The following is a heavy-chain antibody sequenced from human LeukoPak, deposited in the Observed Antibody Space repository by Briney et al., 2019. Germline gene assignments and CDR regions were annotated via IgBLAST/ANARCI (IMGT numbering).Heavy chain of an antibody. CDR2: ISWNGGSI. D-gene: IGHD4-23*01. V-gene: IGHV3-9*01. Sequence: PGGSLRLSCAASGFTFDDYAMHWVRQAPGKGLEWVSGISWNGGSIDYTDSVKGRFTISRDNAKNSLYLQMNSLRAEDTAFYFCAKAGGFFGGYYDHWGQGTLVTVSS. CDR1: GFTFDDYA. CDR3: AKAGGFFGGYYDH. J-gene: IGHJ4*02.